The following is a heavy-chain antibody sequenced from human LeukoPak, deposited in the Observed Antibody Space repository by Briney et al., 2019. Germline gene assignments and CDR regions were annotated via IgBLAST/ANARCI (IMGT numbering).Heavy chain of an antibody. CDR3: AKDSSSWYKGGAFDI. CDR2: ISSSSSYI. J-gene: IGHJ3*02. D-gene: IGHD6-13*01. Sequence: GGSLRLSCAASGFTFSSYSMNWVRQAPGKGLEWVSSISSSSSYIYYADSVKGRFTISRDNAKNSLYLQMNSLRAEDMALYYCAKDSSSWYKGGAFDIWGQGTMVTVSS. CDR1: GFTFSSYS. V-gene: IGHV3-21*04.